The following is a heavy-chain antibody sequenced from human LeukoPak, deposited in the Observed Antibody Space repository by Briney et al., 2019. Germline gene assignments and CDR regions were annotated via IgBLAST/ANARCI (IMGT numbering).Heavy chain of an antibody. CDR1: GFALKSYS. CDR3: AKDQQGSGSYYDAFDI. D-gene: IGHD3-10*01. J-gene: IGHJ3*02. V-gene: IGHV3-21*04. Sequence: GGSLRLSCAGSGFALKSYSLSWVRQAPGKGLEWVSSISSTSAYIYYADSVKGRFTISRDNVDNVVYLQMNSLGAEDTAVYYCAKDQQGSGSYYDAFDIWGQGTMVTVSS. CDR2: ISSTSAYI.